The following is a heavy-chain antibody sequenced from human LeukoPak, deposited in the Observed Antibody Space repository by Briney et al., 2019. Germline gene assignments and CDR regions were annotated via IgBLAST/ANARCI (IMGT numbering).Heavy chain of an antibody. D-gene: IGHD3-10*01. V-gene: IGHV3-11*04. Sequence: GGSLRLSCAASGFTFSDYYMSWIRQAPGKGLEWVSYISSSGSTIYYADSVKGRFTISRDNAKNSLYLQMNGLRAEDTTVYYCARDGRGITPTYCFDYWGQGTLVTVSS. J-gene: IGHJ4*02. CDR2: ISSSGSTI. CDR3: ARDGRGITPTYCFDY. CDR1: GFTFSDYY.